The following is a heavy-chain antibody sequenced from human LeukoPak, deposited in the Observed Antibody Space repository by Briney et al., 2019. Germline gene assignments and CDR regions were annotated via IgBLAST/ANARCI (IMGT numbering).Heavy chain of an antibody. J-gene: IGHJ4*02. CDR3: ARVLNWGPWGAFDY. D-gene: IGHD7-27*01. CDR2: IKQDGSEK. V-gene: IGHV3-7*04. Sequence: GGSLRLSCAASGFTFSSYWMSWVRQAPGKGLEWVANIKQDGSEKYYVDSVKGRFTISRDNAKNSLYLQMNSLRAEDTAVYYCARVLNWGPWGAFDYWGQGTLVTVSS. CDR1: GFTFSSYW.